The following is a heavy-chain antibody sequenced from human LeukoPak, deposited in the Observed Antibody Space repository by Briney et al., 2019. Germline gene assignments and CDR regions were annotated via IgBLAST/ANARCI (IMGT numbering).Heavy chain of an antibody. J-gene: IGHJ4*02. Sequence: GGSLRLSCAASGSTFSSYTLHWVRQAPGKGLEWVAVMSYDGSNKYYADSVKGRFTISRDNSKNTLYLQMNSLRAEDTAVYYCVAHFYDSSGYYFAYWGQGTLVTVSS. D-gene: IGHD3-22*01. CDR1: GSTFSSYT. V-gene: IGHV3-30-3*01. CDR2: MSYDGSNK. CDR3: VAHFYDSSGYYFAY.